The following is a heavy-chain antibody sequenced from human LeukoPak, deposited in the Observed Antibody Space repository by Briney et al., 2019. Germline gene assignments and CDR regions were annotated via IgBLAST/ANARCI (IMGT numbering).Heavy chain of an antibody. V-gene: IGHV3-9*03. D-gene: IGHD3-10*01. CDR2: ISWNSGSI. J-gene: IGHJ4*02. Sequence: QPGGSLRLSCAASGFTFSSYWMHWVRQAPGKGLEWVSGISWNSGSIGCADSVKGRFTISRDNAKNSLYLQMNSLRAEDMALYYCAKVGSRWMVRGSFDYWGQGTLVTVSS. CDR3: AKVGSRWMVRGSFDY. CDR1: GFTFSSYW.